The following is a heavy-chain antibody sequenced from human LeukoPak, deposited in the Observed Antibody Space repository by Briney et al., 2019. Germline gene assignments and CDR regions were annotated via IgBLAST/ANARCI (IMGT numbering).Heavy chain of an antibody. V-gene: IGHV1-3*01. CDR1: GYTFISYA. CDR3: ARGFGSWPKYYFDY. J-gene: IGHJ4*02. D-gene: IGHD6-13*01. CDR2: ISAGNDNT. Sequence: ASVKVSCKASGYTFISYAIHWVRQAPGQRLEWMGWISAGNDNTKYSQKFQGRVTFTRDTSASKAYMELSSLRSEDTAVYYCARGFGSWPKYYFDYWGQGTLVTVSS.